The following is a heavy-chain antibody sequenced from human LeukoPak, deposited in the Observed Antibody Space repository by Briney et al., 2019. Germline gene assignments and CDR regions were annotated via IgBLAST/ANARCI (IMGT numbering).Heavy chain of an antibody. CDR3: ARLLTGDAFDI. CDR2: IYHSGST. J-gene: IGHJ3*02. V-gene: IGHV4-38-2*01. CDR1: GYSISSGYY. D-gene: IGHD7-27*01. Sequence: PSETLSLTCAVSGYSISSGYYWGWLRQPPGKGLEWIGSIYHSGSTYYNPPLKSRVTISVDTSKNQFSLKLSSVTAADTAVYYCARLLTGDAFDIWGQGTMVTVSS.